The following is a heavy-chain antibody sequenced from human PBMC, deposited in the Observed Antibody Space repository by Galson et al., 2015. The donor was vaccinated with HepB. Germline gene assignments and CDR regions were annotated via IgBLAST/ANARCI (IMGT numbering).Heavy chain of an antibody. D-gene: IGHD3-9*01. CDR2: INTNTGNP. Sequence: SVKVSCKASGYTFTSYAMNWVRQAPGQGLEWMGWINTNTGNPTYAQGFTGRFVFSLDTSVSTASLQISSLKAEDTAVYYCARDAPYYDILTGPGAFDIWGQGTMVTVSS. CDR1: GYTFTSYA. CDR3: ARDAPYYDILTGPGAFDI. V-gene: IGHV7-4-1*02. J-gene: IGHJ3*02.